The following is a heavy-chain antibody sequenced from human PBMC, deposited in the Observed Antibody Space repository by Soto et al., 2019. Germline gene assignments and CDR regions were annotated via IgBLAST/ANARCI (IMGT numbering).Heavy chain of an antibody. CDR1: GFILSNNG. J-gene: IGHJ4*02. V-gene: IGHV3-30*02. Sequence: GGSLRLSCVGSGFILSNNGMHWVRQTPGKGLEWVAFMSYDGSDTFYADSVKGRFTISRDNSKNTLFLHMSNLRAEDAAMYYCTIVRVADSALDHWGQGTLVTVSS. CDR3: TIVRVADSALDH. CDR2: MSYDGSDT. D-gene: IGHD3-10*02.